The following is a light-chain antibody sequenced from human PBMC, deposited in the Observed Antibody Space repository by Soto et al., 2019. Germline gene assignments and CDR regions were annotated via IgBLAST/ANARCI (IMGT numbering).Light chain of an antibody. V-gene: IGKV3-20*01. Sequence: EFVLTQSPGTLSLSPGERVTLSCRASQSVSGSFLAWYQQRPGQAPRLLIYGASSRAAGIPDRFSGSGSGTDFTLTISRLEPEDFAVYYCQQYGSSKWTFGQRTKVEIK. J-gene: IGKJ1*01. CDR2: GAS. CDR3: QQYGSSKWT. CDR1: QSVSGSF.